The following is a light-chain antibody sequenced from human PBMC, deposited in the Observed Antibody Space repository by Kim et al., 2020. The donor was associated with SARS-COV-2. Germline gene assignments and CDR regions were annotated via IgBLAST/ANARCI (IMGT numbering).Light chain of an antibody. CDR2: WAS. V-gene: IGKV4-1*01. CDR1: QSVLYSSNNKNY. CDR3: QQYYSTLWT. Sequence: STINCKSSQSVLYSSNNKNYLAWYQQKPGQPPKLLIYWASTRESGVPDRFSCSGSGTDFTLTISSLQAEDVAVYYCQQYYSTLWTFGQGTKVDIK. J-gene: IGKJ1*01.